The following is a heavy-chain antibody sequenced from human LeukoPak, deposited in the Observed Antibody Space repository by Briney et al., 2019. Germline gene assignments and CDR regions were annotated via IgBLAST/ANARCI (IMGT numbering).Heavy chain of an antibody. D-gene: IGHD3-22*01. V-gene: IGHV3-23*01. CDR1: GFTLSSYA. CDR3: AKNSPKALMIYYYYYMDV. Sequence: GGSVRLSCAASGFTLSSYAMSWVRQAPGKGLEWVSAISGSGGSTYYADSVKGRFTISRDNSKNTLYLQMNSLRAEDTAVYYCAKNSPKALMIYYYYYMDVWGKGTTVTVSS. J-gene: IGHJ6*03. CDR2: ISGSGGST.